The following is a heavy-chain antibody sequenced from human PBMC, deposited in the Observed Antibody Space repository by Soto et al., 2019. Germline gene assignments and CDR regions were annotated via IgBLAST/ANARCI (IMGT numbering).Heavy chain of an antibody. D-gene: IGHD2-2*01. V-gene: IGHV1-18*01. CDR2: ISAYNGNT. J-gene: IGHJ5*02. CDR1: GYTFTSYG. CDR3: ARDRRQGCSSTSCWVGFDP. Sequence: QVQLVQSGAEVKKPGASVKVSCKASGYTFTSYGISWVRQAPRQGLEWMGWISAYNGNTNYAQKLQGRVTMTTDTSTSTGYMELRSLRSDDTAVYYCARDRRQGCSSTSCWVGFDPWAQGTLVTVSS.